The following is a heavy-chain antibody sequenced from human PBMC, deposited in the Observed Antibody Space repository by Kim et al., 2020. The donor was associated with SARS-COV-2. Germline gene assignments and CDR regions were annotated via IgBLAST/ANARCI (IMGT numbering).Heavy chain of an antibody. Sequence: GGSLRLSCAASGFTFSDYYMSWIRQAPGKGLEWVSYISSSSSYTNYADSVKGRFTISRDNAKNSLYLQMNSLRAEDTAVYYCARGTYRYCSGGSCYIWGQGTLVTVSS. D-gene: IGHD2-15*01. V-gene: IGHV3-11*06. CDR1: GFTFSDYY. CDR2: ISSSSSYT. J-gene: IGHJ4*02. CDR3: ARGTYRYCSGGSCYI.